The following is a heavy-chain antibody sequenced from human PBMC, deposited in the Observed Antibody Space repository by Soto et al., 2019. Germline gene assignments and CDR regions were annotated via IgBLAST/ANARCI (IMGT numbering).Heavy chain of an antibody. J-gene: IGHJ4*02. D-gene: IGHD2-21*02. CDR3: ARGGGDRYLAY. CDR1: GGSISSADYS. V-gene: IGHV4-30-2*01. Sequence: QMQLQESGSGLVKSSQTLSLTCAISGGSISSADYSWSWIRQPPGKGLEWIGYIYHNGNSYYNPSLKSRVTISVDRSRIQFSLKLTSVTAADTAVYYCARGGGDRYLAYWGQGTLVTVSS. CDR2: IYHNGNS.